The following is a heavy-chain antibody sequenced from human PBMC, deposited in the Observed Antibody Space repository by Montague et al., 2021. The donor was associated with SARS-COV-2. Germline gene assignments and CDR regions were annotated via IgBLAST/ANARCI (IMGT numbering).Heavy chain of an antibody. CDR3: AKDSFCTGITCYRHFDY. V-gene: IGHV3-43*02. CDR1: GFTFDESA. CDR2: ISGDGGGT. D-gene: IGHD2-2*01. J-gene: IGHJ4*02. Sequence: SLRLSCAASGFTFDESAMHWARQAPGKGLEWVALISGDGGGTHYAESVRGRFTIPRDNSKASLYPQMNSLRSEDTAFYYCAKDSFCTGITCYRHFDYWGQGTLVTVSS.